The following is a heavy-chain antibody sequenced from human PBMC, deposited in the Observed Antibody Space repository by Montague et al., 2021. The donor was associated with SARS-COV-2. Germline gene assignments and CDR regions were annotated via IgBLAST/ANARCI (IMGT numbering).Heavy chain of an antibody. V-gene: IGHV3-21*01. CDR1: GFTFSSYS. CDR2: ISSSSSYI. CDR3: ARGYDFWSGGYYYYYGMDV. D-gene: IGHD3-3*01. Sequence: SLRLSCEAYGFTFSSYSMNWVRQASGKGLEWVSSISSSSSYIYYXDSXKGRFTISRDNAKNSLYLQMNSLRAEDTAVYYCARGYDFWSGGYYYYYGMDVWGQGTTVTVSS. J-gene: IGHJ6*02.